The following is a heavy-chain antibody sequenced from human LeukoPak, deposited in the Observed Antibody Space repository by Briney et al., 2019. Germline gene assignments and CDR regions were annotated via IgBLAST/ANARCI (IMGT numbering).Heavy chain of an antibody. J-gene: IGHJ4*02. V-gene: IGHV3-23*01. Sequence: GGSLRLSCAASGFTFDIYGMNWVRQAPGKGLEWVSAISGSGGSTYYADSVKGRFTISRDNSKNTLYLQMNSLRAEDTAVYYCAKSVDYYDSSGYYWDYWGQGTLVTVSS. D-gene: IGHD3-22*01. CDR2: ISGSGGST. CDR3: AKSVDYYDSSGYYWDY. CDR1: GFTFDIYG.